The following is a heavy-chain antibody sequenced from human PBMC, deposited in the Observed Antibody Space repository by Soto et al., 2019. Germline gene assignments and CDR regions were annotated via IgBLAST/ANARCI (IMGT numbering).Heavy chain of an antibody. V-gene: IGHV3-9*01. D-gene: IGHD1-26*01. CDR2: ISWNSGSI. CDR3: AKEGSYVAFDI. J-gene: IGHJ3*02. Sequence: GGSLRLSCAASGFTFDDYAMHWVRQAPGKGLEWVSGISWNSGSIGYADSVKGRFTISRDNAKNSLYLQMNSLRAEDTALYYCAKEGSYVAFDIWGQGTMVTVSS. CDR1: GFTFDDYA.